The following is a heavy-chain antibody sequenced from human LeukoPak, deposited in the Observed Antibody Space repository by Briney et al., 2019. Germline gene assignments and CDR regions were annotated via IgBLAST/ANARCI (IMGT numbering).Heavy chain of an antibody. CDR1: GGSISSGSYY. D-gene: IGHD2-15*01. J-gene: IGHJ6*03. V-gene: IGHV4-61*02. Sequence: PSQTLSLTCTVSGGSISSGSYYWSWLRQPAGKGLEWIGRIYTSGSTNYNPSLKSRVTISVDTSKNQFSLKLSSVTAADTAVYYCARDRWDCSGGSCREYYYYMDVWGKGTTVTISS. CDR2: IYTSGST. CDR3: ARDRWDCSGGSCREYYYYMDV.